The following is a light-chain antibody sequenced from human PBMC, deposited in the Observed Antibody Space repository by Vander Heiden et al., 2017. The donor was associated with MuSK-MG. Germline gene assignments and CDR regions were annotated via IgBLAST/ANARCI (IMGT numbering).Light chain of an antibody. J-gene: IGKJ5*01. CDR2: GAS. CDR3: QQYGSSPSIT. V-gene: IGKV3-20*01. CDR1: QSVSSSY. Sequence: EIVLTQSPGTLSLSPGERATLSCRASQSVSSSYLAWYQQKPGQAPRLLIYGASSRATGIPDRFSGSGCGTDFTLTISRLEPEDFAVYYCQQYGSSPSITFGQGTRLEIK.